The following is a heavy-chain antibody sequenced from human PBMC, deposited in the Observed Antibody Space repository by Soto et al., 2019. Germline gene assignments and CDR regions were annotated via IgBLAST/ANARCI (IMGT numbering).Heavy chain of an antibody. CDR2: ISKSSSDK. CDR1: GFTFSSYW. V-gene: IGHV3-21*01. Sequence: PGGSLRLSCAASGFTFSSYWMSWVRQAPGKGLEWVASISKSSSDKYYADSVKGRFTISRDNAKNSLYLQMNSLRAEDTAVYYCARVAEGLGVWGKGTTVTVSS. D-gene: IGHD5-12*01. CDR3: ARVAEGLGV. J-gene: IGHJ6*04.